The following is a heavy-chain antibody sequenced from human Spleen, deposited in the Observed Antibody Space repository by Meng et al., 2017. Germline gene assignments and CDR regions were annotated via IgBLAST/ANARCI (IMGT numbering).Heavy chain of an antibody. V-gene: IGHV4-34*01. CDR1: GGSFSDYY. CDR2: INHSGST. CDR3: VRNEGYSFGA. J-gene: IGHJ5*02. Sequence: QVPLMQWGGGLLKPSGTLALTCVVSGGSFSDYYWSWIRQPPGKGLEWIGEINHSGSTNYNPSLESRVTISLDKSKNQFSLNVNSVTAADTAVYYCVRNEGYSFGAWGQGTLVTVSS. D-gene: IGHD2-21*01.